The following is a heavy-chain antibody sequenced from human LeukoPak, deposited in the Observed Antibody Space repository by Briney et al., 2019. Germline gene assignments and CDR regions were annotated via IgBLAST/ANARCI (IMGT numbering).Heavy chain of an antibody. V-gene: IGHV4-59*01. D-gene: IGHD3-10*01. CDR2: IYYSGST. J-gene: IGHJ4*02. Sequence: SETLSLTCTVSGCSISSYNWSWIRQPPGKGLEWIGYIYYSGSTNYNPSLKSRVTISVDTSKNQFSLKLSSVTAADTAVYYCARSKKVRGVIYFDYWGQGTLVTVSS. CDR1: GCSISSYN. CDR3: ARSKKVRGVIYFDY.